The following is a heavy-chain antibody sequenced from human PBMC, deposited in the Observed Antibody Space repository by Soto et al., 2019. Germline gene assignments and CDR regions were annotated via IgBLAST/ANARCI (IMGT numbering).Heavy chain of an antibody. CDR1: GFTFSGSA. CDR3: SRVEYVTSSPIG. Sequence: GGSLRLSCAASGFTFSGSAIHWVRQASGKGLEWIARIRTKSNGYATTYAASMKGRFTISRDDSKNMAYLQMNGLKTEDTAMYYCSRVEYVTSSPIGWGQGTLVTVSS. CDR2: IRTKSNGYAT. J-gene: IGHJ4*02. D-gene: IGHD6-6*01. V-gene: IGHV3-73*01.